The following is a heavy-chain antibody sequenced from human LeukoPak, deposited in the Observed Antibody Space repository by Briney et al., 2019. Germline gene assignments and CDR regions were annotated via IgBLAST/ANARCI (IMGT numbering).Heavy chain of an antibody. CDR3: TTDIGPPGSEWELLGPAFDI. J-gene: IGHJ3*02. CDR2: IKSKTDGGTT. CDR1: GFTFTSYW. D-gene: IGHD1-26*01. Sequence: GGSLRLSCAASGFTFTSYWMSWVRQAPGKGLEWVGRIKSKTDGGTTDYAAPVKGRFTISRDDSKNTLYLQMNSLKTEDTAVYYCTTDIGPPGSEWELLGPAFDIWGQGTMVTVSS. V-gene: IGHV3-15*01.